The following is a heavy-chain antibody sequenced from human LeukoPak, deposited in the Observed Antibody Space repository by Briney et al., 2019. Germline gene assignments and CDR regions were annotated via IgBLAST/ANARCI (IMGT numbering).Heavy chain of an antibody. CDR3: TTDLGITMIRGVIVS. CDR2: IKSKADGETT. D-gene: IGHD3-10*01. Sequence: GGSLRLSCAASGFSFTNAWMSWVRQAPGKGLEWVGRIKSKADGETTDYAAPVKGRFTMSRDDSKATLYLQMNSLKAEDTAVYYCTTDLGITMIRGVIVSWGQGTLVTVSS. CDR1: GFSFTNAW. J-gene: IGHJ4*02. V-gene: IGHV3-15*01.